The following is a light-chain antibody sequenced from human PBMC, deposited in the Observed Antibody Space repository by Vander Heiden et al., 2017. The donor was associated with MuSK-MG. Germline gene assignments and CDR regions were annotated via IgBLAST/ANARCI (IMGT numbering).Light chain of an antibody. CDR3: QPYKTHPRT. CDR1: QNIGYL. Sequence: GDRVTITCRASQNIGYLLAWYQQEPGKAPKSLIYDVPSMESGVPSRFSGRRFGTEFILTIRSLEPDDVATYYCQPYKTHPRTFGQGTRLEIK. CDR2: DVP. V-gene: IGKV1-5*01. J-gene: IGKJ5*01.